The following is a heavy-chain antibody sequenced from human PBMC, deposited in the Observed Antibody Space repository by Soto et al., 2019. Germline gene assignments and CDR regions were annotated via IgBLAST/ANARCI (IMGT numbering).Heavy chain of an antibody. D-gene: IGHD6-25*01. J-gene: IGHJ4*02. CDR2: VEDTGKP. CDR1: GDSFSINTW. V-gene: IGHV4-4*02. CDR3: AKHGGFNLYY. Sequence: QVQLQESGPGLVEPSGTLSLTCAVSGDSFSINTWWSWVRQAPGKGLEWIGQVEDTGKPDYNPSLSSRVTISVDKSKNQLSLEMNYVTAGDTAVYYCAKHGGFNLYYWGKGTLVTVSS.